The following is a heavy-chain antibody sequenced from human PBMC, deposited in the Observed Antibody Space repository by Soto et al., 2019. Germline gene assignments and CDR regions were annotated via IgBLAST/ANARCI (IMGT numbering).Heavy chain of an antibody. Sequence: ASVKVSCKASGYTFNAYYIHWVRQAPGQGLEWMGWINPNSGDTNSAQKFQGWVTMTRDTSISTAYVELSRLKSDDTAVYYCARTEGYFHGLDVWGLGTTVTVSS. J-gene: IGHJ6*02. V-gene: IGHV1-2*04. CDR1: GYTFNAYY. CDR3: ARTEGYFHGLDV. CDR2: INPNSGDT.